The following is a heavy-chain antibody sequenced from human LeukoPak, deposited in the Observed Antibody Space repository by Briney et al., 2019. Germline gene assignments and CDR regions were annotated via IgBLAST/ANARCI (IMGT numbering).Heavy chain of an antibody. CDR2: IYYSGST. J-gene: IGHJ4*02. Sequence: PSETLSLTCTVSGGSISSYYWSWIRQPPGKGLEWIGYIYYSGSTNYNPSLKSRVTISVDTSKNQFSLKLSSVTAADTAVYYCARAQYSYGYPFDYWGRGTLVTVSS. D-gene: IGHD5-18*01. V-gene: IGHV4-59*01. CDR1: GGSISSYY. CDR3: ARAQYSYGYPFDY.